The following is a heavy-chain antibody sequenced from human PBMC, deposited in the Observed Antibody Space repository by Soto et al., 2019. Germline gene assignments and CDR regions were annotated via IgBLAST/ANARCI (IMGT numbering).Heavy chain of an antibody. J-gene: IGHJ4*02. CDR1: GFTSSHYA. Sequence: EVQLLESGGALVQPGGSLRLSCVASGFTSSHYATNWVRQAPGQGLAWVSGIGARNFITSYADAVKGRFTISRDKSKNTVDLEMNSLRAEDTAVYYCTKDAGSPLYVDNRCEGTLVAVST. V-gene: IGHV3-23*01. CDR2: IGARNFIT. D-gene: IGHD3-10*01. CDR3: TKDAGSPLYVDN.